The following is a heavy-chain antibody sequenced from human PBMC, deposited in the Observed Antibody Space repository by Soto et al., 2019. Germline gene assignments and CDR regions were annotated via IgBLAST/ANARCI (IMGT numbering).Heavy chain of an antibody. J-gene: IGHJ4*02. CDR3: ARHGPPWGYRGYFDY. CDR2: IYYSGST. V-gene: IGHV4-59*08. D-gene: IGHD1-26*01. Sequence: QVQLQESGPGLVKPSETLSLTCTVSGGSISSDYWSWIRQPPGKGLEWIGYIYYSGSTKYNPSLKSRVTISVDTSKNHFSLNLSSVTAADTAVYSCARHGPPWGYRGYFDYWGQGTLVTVSS. CDR1: GGSISSDY.